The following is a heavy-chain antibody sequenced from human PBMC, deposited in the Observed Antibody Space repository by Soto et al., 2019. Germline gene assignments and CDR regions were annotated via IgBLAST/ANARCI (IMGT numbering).Heavy chain of an antibody. CDR2: IYHSGST. Sequence: SETLSLTCAVPGSSISSSNWWSWVHRPPGKGLEWIGEIYHSGSTNYNPSLKSRVTISVDKSKNQFSLKLSSVTAADTAVYYCARFPGYCSGGSCPGLYYYYYYGMDVWGQGTTVTVSS. V-gene: IGHV4-4*02. D-gene: IGHD2-15*01. J-gene: IGHJ6*02. CDR1: GSSISSSNW. CDR3: ARFPGYCSGGSCPGLYYYYYYGMDV.